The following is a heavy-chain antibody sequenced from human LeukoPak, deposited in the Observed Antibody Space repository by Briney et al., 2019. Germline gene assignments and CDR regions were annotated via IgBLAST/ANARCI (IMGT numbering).Heavy chain of an antibody. D-gene: IGHD3-10*01. CDR2: ICYDGSNK. CDR3: ARDLDYYGSGSSGMDF. Sequence: PGRSLRLSCAASGFTFSSYGMHWVRQTPGKGLEWVAVICYDGSNKYYADSVKVRFTISRDNSKNTLYLQMHSLRAEDTAVYYCARDLDYYGSGSSGMDFWGQGTTVTVSS. CDR1: GFTFSSYG. V-gene: IGHV3-33*01. J-gene: IGHJ6*02.